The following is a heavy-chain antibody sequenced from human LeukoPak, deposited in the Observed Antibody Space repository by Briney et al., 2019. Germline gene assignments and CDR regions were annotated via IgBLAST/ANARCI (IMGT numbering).Heavy chain of an antibody. D-gene: IGHD5-24*01. CDR1: GFTFSSYA. CDR3: ARDLMATIYYYYGMDV. V-gene: IGHV3-30-3*01. CDR2: IPYDASSK. J-gene: IGHJ6*02. Sequence: GGSLRLSCAASGFTFSSYAMHWVRQAPGKGLEWVAVIPYDASSKYYTDSVKGRFTISRDNSKNTLYLQMNTLRADDTAVYFCARDLMATIYYYYGMDVWGRGTTVTVSS.